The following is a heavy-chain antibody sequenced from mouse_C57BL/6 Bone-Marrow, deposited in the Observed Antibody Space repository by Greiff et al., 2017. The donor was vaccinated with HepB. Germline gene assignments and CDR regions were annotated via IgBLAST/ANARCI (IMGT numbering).Heavy chain of an antibody. CDR1: GYSFTDYN. CDR3: ARFYYGSSDDFDY. Sequence: VQLKHSGPELVKPGASVKISCKASGYSFTDYNMNWVKQSNGKSLEWIGVINPNYGTTSYNQKFKGKATLTVDQSSSTAYMQLNSLTSEDSAVYYCARFYYGSSDDFDYWGQGTTLTVSS. J-gene: IGHJ2*01. CDR2: INPNYGTT. D-gene: IGHD1-1*01. V-gene: IGHV1-39*01.